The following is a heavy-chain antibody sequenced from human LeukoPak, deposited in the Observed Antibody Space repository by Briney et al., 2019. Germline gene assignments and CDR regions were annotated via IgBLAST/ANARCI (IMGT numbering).Heavy chain of an antibody. V-gene: IGHV4-59*01. J-gene: IGHJ3*02. Sequence: PSETLSLTCTVSGGSISSYYWSWIRQPPGKGLEWIGYIYYSGSTNYNPSLKSRVTISVDTSKNQFSLKLSSVTAADTAVYYCAKGNGDYVRAFDIWGQGTMVTVSS. CDR1: GGSISSYY. CDR3: AKGNGDYVRAFDI. CDR2: IYYSGST. D-gene: IGHD4-17*01.